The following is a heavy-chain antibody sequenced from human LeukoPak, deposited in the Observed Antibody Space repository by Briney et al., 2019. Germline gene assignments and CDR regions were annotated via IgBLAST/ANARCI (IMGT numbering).Heavy chain of an antibody. CDR1: GRSIGTYY. J-gene: IGHJ5*02. CDR3: ARGRGSGYWFDP. V-gene: IGHV4-59*01. Sequence: SETLSLTCTVSGRSIGTYYWNWIRQPPGKRLEWIGYIYYSGGTNHNPSLKSRVTVSLDTSKNQSSLKLTSVTAADTAVYYCARGRGSGYWFDPWGQGTLVTVSS. CDR2: IYYSGGT. D-gene: IGHD6-25*01.